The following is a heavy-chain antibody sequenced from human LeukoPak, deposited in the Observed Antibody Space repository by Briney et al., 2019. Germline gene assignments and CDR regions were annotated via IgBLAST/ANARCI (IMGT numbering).Heavy chain of an antibody. J-gene: IGHJ2*01. V-gene: IGHV4-59*01. CDR3: ARAEAVAGYWYFDL. CDR1: GGSISSYY. D-gene: IGHD6-19*01. Sequence: SETLSLTCTVSGGSISSYYWSWIRQPPGKGLEWIGYIYYSGSTNYNPSLKSRVTISVDTSKNQFSLKLSSVTAADTAGYYCARAEAVAGYWYFDLWGRGTLVTVSS. CDR2: IYYSGST.